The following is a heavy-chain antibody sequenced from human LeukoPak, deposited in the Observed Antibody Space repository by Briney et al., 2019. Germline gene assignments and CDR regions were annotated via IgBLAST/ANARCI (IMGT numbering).Heavy chain of an antibody. CDR3: ARDDGMGSSSWYGWFDP. V-gene: IGHV4-59*01. J-gene: IGHJ5*02. CDR2: IYYSGST. D-gene: IGHD6-13*01. Sequence: PSETLSLTCTVSGGSISSYYWSWIRQPPGKGLEWIGYIYYSGSTNYNPSLKSRVTISVDTSKNQFSLKLSSVTAADTAVYYCARDDGMGSSSWYGWFDPWGQGTLVTVSS. CDR1: GGSISSYY.